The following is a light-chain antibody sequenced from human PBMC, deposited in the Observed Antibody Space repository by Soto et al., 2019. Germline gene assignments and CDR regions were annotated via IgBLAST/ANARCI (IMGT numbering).Light chain of an antibody. Sequence: QSVLTQSPSASASLGASVKLTCTLSSGHSSYAIAWHQQQPEKGPRYLMKLNSDGSHSKGDGIPDRFSGSSSGAERYLTISSLPSEDEADSYCQTWGTGIHYVFGTGTKLTVL. V-gene: IGLV4-69*01. CDR3: QTWGTGIHYV. CDR1: SGHSSYA. CDR2: LNSDGSH. J-gene: IGLJ1*01.